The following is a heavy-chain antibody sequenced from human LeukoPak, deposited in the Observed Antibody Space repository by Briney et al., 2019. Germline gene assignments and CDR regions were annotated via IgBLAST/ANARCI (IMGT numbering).Heavy chain of an antibody. J-gene: IGHJ4*02. V-gene: IGHV3-21*01. Sequence: GGSLRLSCAASGFTFSSYSMKWVRQAPGKGLEWVSSISGSSSYIYYADSVQGRFTISRDNAKNSLYLQMNSLRAEDTAVYYCARGGGYCGGDCYGIDYWGQGTLVTVSS. CDR2: ISGSSSYI. D-gene: IGHD2-21*01. CDR3: ARGGGYCGGDCYGIDY. CDR1: GFTFSSYS.